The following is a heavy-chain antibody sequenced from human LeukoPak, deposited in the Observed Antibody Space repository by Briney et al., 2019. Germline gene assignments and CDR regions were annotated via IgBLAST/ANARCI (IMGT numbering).Heavy chain of an antibody. CDR3: ARVITRAPERQLAASHYYYYMDV. J-gene: IGHJ6*03. CDR1: GGSISSGGYY. Sequence: SETLSLTCTVSGGSISSGGYYWSWIRQHPGKGLEWIGYIYYSGSTYYNPSLKSRVTISVDTSKNQFSLKLSSVTAADTAVYYCARVITRAPERQLAASHYYYYMDVWGKGTTVTVSS. D-gene: IGHD6-13*01. V-gene: IGHV4-31*03. CDR2: IYYSGST.